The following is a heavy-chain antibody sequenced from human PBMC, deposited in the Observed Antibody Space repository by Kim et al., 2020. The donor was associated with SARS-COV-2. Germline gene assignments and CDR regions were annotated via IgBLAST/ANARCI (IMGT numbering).Heavy chain of an antibody. CDR3: AREGSIVGWFYYYGMDV. CDR2: ISAYNDDT. Sequence: ASVKVSCKASGYTFTSYGISWVRQAPGQGLEWMGWISAYNDDTNYAQKLQGIVTMTTDTSTSTAYMELRSLRSDDTAVYYCAREGSIVGWFYYYGMDVWGQGTTVTVSS. D-gene: IGHD1-26*01. J-gene: IGHJ6*02. V-gene: IGHV1-18*01. CDR1: GYTFTSYG.